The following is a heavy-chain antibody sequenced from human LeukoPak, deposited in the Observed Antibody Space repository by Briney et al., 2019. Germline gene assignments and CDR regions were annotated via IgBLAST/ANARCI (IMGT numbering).Heavy chain of an antibody. J-gene: IGHJ3*02. CDR1: GFTFTTYW. D-gene: IGHD2-8*02. V-gene: IGHV3-7*01. CDR3: ARLKMDTGYWPFDI. Sequence: GGSLRLSCAASGFTFTTYWMTWVRQAPGKGLEWVANIKEDGSENSYVDSVKGRFTISRDNAKNSLYLQMNSLRAEDTAVYYCARLKMDTGYWPFDIWGQGTMVTVSS. CDR2: IKEDGSEN.